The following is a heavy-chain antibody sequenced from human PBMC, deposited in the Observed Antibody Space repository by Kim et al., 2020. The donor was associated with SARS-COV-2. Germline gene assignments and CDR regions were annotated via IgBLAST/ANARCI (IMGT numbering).Heavy chain of an antibody. CDR3: ARDGGVGVTFAYGMDV. J-gene: IGHJ6*02. Sequence: SETLSLTCTVSGGSISSSSYYWGWIRQPPGKGLEWIGSIYYSGSTYYNPSLKSRVTISVDTSKNQFSLKLSSVTAADTAVYYCARDGGVGVTFAYGMDVWGQGTTVTVSS. D-gene: IGHD1-26*01. CDR2: IYYSGST. V-gene: IGHV4-39*07. CDR1: GGSISSSSYY.